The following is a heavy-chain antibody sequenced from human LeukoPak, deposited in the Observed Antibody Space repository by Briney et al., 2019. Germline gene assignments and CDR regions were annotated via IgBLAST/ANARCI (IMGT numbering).Heavy chain of an antibody. Sequence: SETLSLTCTVSGGSISNYFWSWLRQPPGKGLEWIGYIYYTGSTNYNPSLKSRVTISVGTSKNQFSLKLSSVTAADTAVYYCARPSRSISTAGAFDIWGQGTMVTVSS. CDR3: ARPSRSISTAGAFDI. CDR1: GGSISNYF. D-gene: IGHD3-10*01. V-gene: IGHV4-59*01. J-gene: IGHJ3*02. CDR2: IYYTGST.